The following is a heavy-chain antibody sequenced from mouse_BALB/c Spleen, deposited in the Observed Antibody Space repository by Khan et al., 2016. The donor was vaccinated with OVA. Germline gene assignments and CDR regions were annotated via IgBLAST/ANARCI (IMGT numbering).Heavy chain of an antibody. CDR3: ARAGWDVFAY. CDR2: IYPGSDST. V-gene: IGHV1-77*01. Sequence: QVQLQQPGPELVKPGASVKMSCKASGYTFTDYVVNWVKQRNGQGLEWIGQIYPGSDSTYYNEKFKGKATLTADRYSSTAYMQLSTLTSEDSAVXFCARAGWDVFAYWGQGTLVTVSA. CDR1: GYTFTDYV. J-gene: IGHJ3*01. D-gene: IGHD4-1*01.